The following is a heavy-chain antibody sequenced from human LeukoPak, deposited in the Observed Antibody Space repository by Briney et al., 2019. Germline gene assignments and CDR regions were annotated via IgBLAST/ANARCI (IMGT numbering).Heavy chain of an antibody. CDR1: GFTFSSYS. CDR3: ARGCGGDCPIDY. J-gene: IGHJ4*02. V-gene: IGHV3-21*01. Sequence: GGSLRLSCAASGFTFSSYSMNWVRQAPGKGLEWVSSISSSSSYIYYADSVKGRFTISRDNAKNSLYLQMNSLRAEDTAVYYCARGCGGDCPIDYWGQGTLVTVSS. D-gene: IGHD2-21*02. CDR2: ISSSSSYI.